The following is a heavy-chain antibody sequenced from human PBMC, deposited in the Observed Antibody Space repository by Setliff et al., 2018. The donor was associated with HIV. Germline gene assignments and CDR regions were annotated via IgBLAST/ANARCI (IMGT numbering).Heavy chain of an antibody. J-gene: IGHJ3*02. Sequence: GGSLRLSCAASGFTFSSYGMHWVRQAPGKGLECVAVISGSGGDTYYADSVKGRFVISREKSKSTLYLQMNSLRAEDTALYYCARDRSSSWYSAFDIWGQGTMVTVSS. CDR2: ISGSGGDT. CDR3: ARDRSSSWYSAFDI. V-gene: IGHV3-23*01. D-gene: IGHD6-13*01. CDR1: GFTFSSYG.